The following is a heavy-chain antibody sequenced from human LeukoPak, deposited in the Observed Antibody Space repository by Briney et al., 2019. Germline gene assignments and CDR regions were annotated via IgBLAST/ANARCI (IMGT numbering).Heavy chain of an antibody. V-gene: IGHV4-31*03. D-gene: IGHD3-10*01. CDR3: ARQVHYYYYYYMDV. J-gene: IGHJ6*03. CDR2: IYYSGST. CDR1: GGSISSGGYY. Sequence: SETLSLTCTVSGGSISSGGYYWSWIRQHPGRGLEWIGYIYYSGSTYYNPSPKSRVTISVDTSKNQFSLKLSSVTAADTAVYYCARQVHYYYYYYMDVWGKGTTVTVSS.